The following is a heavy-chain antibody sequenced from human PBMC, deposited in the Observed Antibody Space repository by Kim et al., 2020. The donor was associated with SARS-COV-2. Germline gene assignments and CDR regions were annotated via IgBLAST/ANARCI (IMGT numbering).Heavy chain of an antibody. V-gene: IGHV4-39*01. Sequence: YNSSLMSRVTISVDTSKNQFSRRLSSVTAADTAQYYCASSSGITWYYFHSWGQGTLVTVSS. D-gene: IGHD6-13*01. J-gene: IGHJ4*02. CDR3: ASSSGITWYYFHS.